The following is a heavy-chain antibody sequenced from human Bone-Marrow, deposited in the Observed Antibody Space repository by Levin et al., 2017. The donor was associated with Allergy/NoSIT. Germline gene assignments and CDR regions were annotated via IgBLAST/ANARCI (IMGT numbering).Heavy chain of an antibody. Sequence: QTGGSLRLSCAASGFTFSSYSMNWVRQAPGKGLEWLSYISGGSTVIFYADSVKGRFTISRDNGKNSVYLQMNTLRDDDTAVYYCARDDPASCSSATCYGGYFDYWGQGALVTVSS. CDR1: GFTFSSYS. CDR3: ARDDPASCSSATCYGGYFDY. J-gene: IGHJ4*02. V-gene: IGHV3-48*02. D-gene: IGHD2-2*01. CDR2: ISGGSTVI.